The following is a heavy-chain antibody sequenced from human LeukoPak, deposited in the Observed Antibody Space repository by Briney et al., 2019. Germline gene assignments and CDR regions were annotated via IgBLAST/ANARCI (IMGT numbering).Heavy chain of an antibody. J-gene: IGHJ4*02. CDR2: ISGSGGST. D-gene: IGHD2-2*01. V-gene: IGHV3-23*01. Sequence: GGSLRLSCAASGYTFSIYGMSCVREAPGKGLECVSAISGSGGSTYYADSVKGRFTIPRANSKNTLYLQMNSLRTEDTAVYYCAKSLRDRYSSITSCYVFDYWGQGTLVTVSS. CDR1: GYTFSIYG. CDR3: AKSLRDRYSSITSCYVFDY.